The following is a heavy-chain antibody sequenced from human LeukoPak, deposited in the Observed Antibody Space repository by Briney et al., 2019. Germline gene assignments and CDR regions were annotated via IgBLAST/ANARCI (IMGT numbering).Heavy chain of an antibody. CDR1: GYTFTSYY. Sequence: ASVKVSCKASGYTFTSYYMHWVRQAPGQGLEWMGWINPNSGGTNYAQKFQGRVTMTRDTSISTAYMELSRLRSDDTAVYYCATPKSSGYYWDDAFDIWGQGTMVTDSS. CDR2: INPNSGGT. V-gene: IGHV1-2*02. D-gene: IGHD3-22*01. CDR3: ATPKSSGYYWDDAFDI. J-gene: IGHJ3*02.